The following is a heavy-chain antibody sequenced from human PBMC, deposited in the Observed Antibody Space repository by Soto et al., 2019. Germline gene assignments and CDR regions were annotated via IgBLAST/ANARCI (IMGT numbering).Heavy chain of an antibody. V-gene: IGHV1-58*01. J-gene: IGHJ6*02. CDR3: AAAGMATTGLYYYYGMDV. D-gene: IGHD5-12*01. Sequence: SVKVSCKASGFTFTSSAVQWVRQARGQRLEWIGWIVVGSGNTNYAQKFQERVTITRDMSTSTAYMELSSLRSEDTAAYYCAAAGMATTGLYYYYGMDVWGQGTTVTVSS. CDR1: GFTFTSSA. CDR2: IVVGSGNT.